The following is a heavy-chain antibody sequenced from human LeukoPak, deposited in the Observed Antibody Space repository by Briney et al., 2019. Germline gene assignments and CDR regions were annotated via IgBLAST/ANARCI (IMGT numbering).Heavy chain of an antibody. CDR1: GYSISSGYY. D-gene: IGHD6-19*01. Sequence: SETLSLTCTVSGYSISSGYYWGWIRQPPGKGLEWIGSIYHSGSTYYNPSLKSRVTISVDTSKNQFSLKLSSVTAADTAVYYCARGGAVAEGALDYWGQGTLVTVSS. V-gene: IGHV4-38-2*02. CDR3: ARGGAVAEGALDY. J-gene: IGHJ4*02. CDR2: IYHSGST.